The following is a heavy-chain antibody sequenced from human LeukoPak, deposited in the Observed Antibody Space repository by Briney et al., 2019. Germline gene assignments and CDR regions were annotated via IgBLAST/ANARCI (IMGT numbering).Heavy chain of an antibody. D-gene: IGHD2-15*01. CDR3: VRYCSHISCQPYGMDV. CDR1: GFTFSDYW. Sequence: GGSLRLSRAASGFTFSDYWMHWVRQAPGKGLVWVSHVNSDETTTNYADSVKGRFTISRDNAKNTLFLQMNSLRAEDTAVYYCVRYCSHISCQPYGMDVWGKGTTVTVSS. J-gene: IGHJ6*04. CDR2: VNSDETTT. V-gene: IGHV3-74*01.